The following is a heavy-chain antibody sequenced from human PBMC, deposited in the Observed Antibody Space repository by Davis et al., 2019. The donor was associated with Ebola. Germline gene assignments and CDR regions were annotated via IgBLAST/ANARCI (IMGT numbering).Heavy chain of an antibody. V-gene: IGHV3-74*01. CDR3: ARDGVYYDFWIGWFDP. J-gene: IGHJ5*02. D-gene: IGHD3-3*01. CDR1: GFTFSSYW. Sequence: HTGGSLRLSCAASGFTFSSYWMHWVRQAPGKGLVWVSRNDGSSTSYVDSVKGRFTISRDNAKNSLYLQMNSLRAEDTAVYYCARDGVYYDFWIGWFDPWGQGTLVTASS. CDR2: NDGSST.